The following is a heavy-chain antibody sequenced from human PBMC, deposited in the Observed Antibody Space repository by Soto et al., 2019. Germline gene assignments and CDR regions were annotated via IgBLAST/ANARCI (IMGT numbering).Heavy chain of an antibody. J-gene: IGHJ4*02. D-gene: IGHD6-19*01. V-gene: IGHV1-18*01. Sequence: GASVKVSCKASGYTFTSYGISWVRQAPGQGLEWMGWISAYNGNTNYAQKLQGRVTMTTDTSTSTAYMELRSLRSDDTAVYYCARNGMHGQWLGKMATKRGAFDYWGQGTLVTVSS. CDR3: ARNGMHGQWLGKMATKRGAFDY. CDR1: GYTFTSYG. CDR2: ISAYNGNT.